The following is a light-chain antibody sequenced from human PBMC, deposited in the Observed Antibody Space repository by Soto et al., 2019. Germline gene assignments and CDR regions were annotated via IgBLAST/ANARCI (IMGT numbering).Light chain of an antibody. J-gene: IGKJ5*01. CDR3: QQFNEYPRT. CDR1: HGISST. CDR2: DAS. Sequence: AIQLTQSPSSPSASVGDRVTITCRASHGISSTLAWYQQKPGKAPKVLIYDASTLETGVPSRFSGSGSGTDFTLTITGLQPEDFATYYCQQFNEYPRTFGQGTRLEIK. V-gene: IGKV1D-13*01.